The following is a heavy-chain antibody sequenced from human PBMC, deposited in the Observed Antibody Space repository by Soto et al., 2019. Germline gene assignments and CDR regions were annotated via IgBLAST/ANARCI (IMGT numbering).Heavy chain of an antibody. J-gene: IGHJ6*02. D-gene: IGHD6-13*01. V-gene: IGHV3-33*01. CDR1: GFTFSSYG. Sequence: QVQLVESGGGVVQPGRSLRLSCAASGFTFSSYGMHWVRQAPGKGLEWVAVIWYDGSNKYYADSVKGRFTISRDNSKNTLYLQMNSLRSEDTAVYYCARDLARGSWYPYYYDYGMDVWGQGTTVTVSS. CDR3: ARDLARGSWYPYYYDYGMDV. CDR2: IWYDGSNK.